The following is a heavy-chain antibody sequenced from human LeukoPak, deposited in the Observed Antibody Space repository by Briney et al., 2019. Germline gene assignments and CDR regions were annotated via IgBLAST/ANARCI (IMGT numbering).Heavy chain of an antibody. V-gene: IGHV3-21*01. CDR1: GFTFSSYS. J-gene: IGHJ4*02. Sequence: NPGGSLRLSCAASGFTFSSYSMNWVRQAPGKGLEWVSSISSSSSYIYYADSVKGRFTISRDNAKNSLYLQMNSLRAEDTAVYYCARGPGGYSYGANFDYWGQGTLVTVSS. CDR2: ISSSSSYI. CDR3: ARGPGGYSYGANFDY. D-gene: IGHD5-18*01.